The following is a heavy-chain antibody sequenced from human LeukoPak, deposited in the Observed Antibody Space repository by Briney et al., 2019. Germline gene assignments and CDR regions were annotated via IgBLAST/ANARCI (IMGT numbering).Heavy chain of an antibody. CDR2: ISWNSGRT. CDR3: AKDIGSLSTYSSSSGIDY. Sequence: GGSLRLSCAASGFTFDDYAMHWVRQAPGKGLEWVSSISWNSGRTGYADSVKGRFTISRDNGKNSLYLQMNSLRAEDTALYYCAKDIGSLSTYSSSSGIDYWGQGTLVTVSS. V-gene: IGHV3-9*01. CDR1: GFTFDDYA. J-gene: IGHJ4*02. D-gene: IGHD6-6*01.